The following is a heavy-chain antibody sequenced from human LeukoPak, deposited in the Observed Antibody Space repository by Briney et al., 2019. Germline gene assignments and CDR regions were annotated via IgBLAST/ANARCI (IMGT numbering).Heavy chain of an antibody. CDR1: GYSISSGYY. D-gene: IGHD2-15*01. CDR2: IYPSGST. CDR3: ARLSGIYCDRGSCFNYFDS. Sequence: PSETLSLTCTVSGYSISSGYYWGWIRQPPGKGLEWIGSIYPSGSTFYNPSLKSRVTISVDTSKNQFPLRLTSVTAADTAVYYCARLSGIYCDRGSCFNYFDSWGQGALVTVSS. V-gene: IGHV4-38-2*02. J-gene: IGHJ5*01.